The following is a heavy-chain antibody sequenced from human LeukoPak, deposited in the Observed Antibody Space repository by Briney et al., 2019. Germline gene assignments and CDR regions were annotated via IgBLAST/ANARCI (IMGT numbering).Heavy chain of an antibody. D-gene: IGHD1-26*01. CDR1: GFTFRNHA. V-gene: IGHV3-23*01. CDR2: ISGGGGRT. CDR3: AKDLLVGATRGPFDY. Sequence: PGGSLRLSCAASGFTFRNHAMSWVRQAPGKGLEWVSGISGGGGRTYYAVSVKGRFTISRDNSKTTLHLQMNSLRAEDTAVYYCAKDLLVGATRGPFDYWGQGTLVTVSS. J-gene: IGHJ4*02.